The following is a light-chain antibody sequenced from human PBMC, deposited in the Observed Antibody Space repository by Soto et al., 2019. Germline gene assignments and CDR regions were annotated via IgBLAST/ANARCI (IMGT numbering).Light chain of an antibody. CDR1: QSISTW. Sequence: DIQVTQSPSILSAYVGDRVTITCRASQSISTWLAWYQQKSGRAPKLLIYDSSSLESGVPSRFSGSGSGTEFSLTISSLQPDDVATYFCQQYDSFSITFGQGTRLEIK. CDR3: QQYDSFSIT. J-gene: IGKJ5*01. V-gene: IGKV1-5*01. CDR2: DSS.